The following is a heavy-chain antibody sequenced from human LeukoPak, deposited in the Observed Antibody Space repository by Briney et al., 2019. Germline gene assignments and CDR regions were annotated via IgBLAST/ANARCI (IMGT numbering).Heavy chain of an antibody. CDR2: INPNSGGT. CDR3: ARDSLGVLTDYMDV. J-gene: IGHJ6*03. Sequence: PRASVKVSCKASGYTFTGYYMHWVRQAPGQGLEWMGWINPNSGGTNYAQKFQGRVTMTRDTSISTAYMELSRLRSDDTAVYYCARDSLGVLTDYMDVWGKGTTVTVSS. D-gene: IGHD3-9*01. CDR1: GYTFTGYY. V-gene: IGHV1-2*02.